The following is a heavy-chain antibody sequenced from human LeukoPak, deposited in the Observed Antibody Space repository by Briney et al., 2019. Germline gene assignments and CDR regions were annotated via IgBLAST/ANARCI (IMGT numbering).Heavy chain of an antibody. Sequence: SETLSLTCTVSGGSISSYYWSWIRQPPGKGLEWIGYIYYSGSTNYNPSLKSRDTISVDTSKNQFSLKLSSVTAADTAVYYCARVGRTYYFDYWGQGTLVTVSS. CDR1: GGSISSYY. CDR2: IYYSGST. V-gene: IGHV4-59*08. CDR3: ARVGRTYYFDY. J-gene: IGHJ4*02. D-gene: IGHD1-1*01.